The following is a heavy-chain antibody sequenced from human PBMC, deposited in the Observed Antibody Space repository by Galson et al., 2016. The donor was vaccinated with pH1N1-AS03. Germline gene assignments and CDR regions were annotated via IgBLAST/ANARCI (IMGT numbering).Heavy chain of an antibody. V-gene: IGHV4-59*01. J-gene: IGHJ6*02. CDR3: ASRSSGLYSYGSDV. D-gene: IGHD3-10*01. CDR1: GDSLDTFS. CDR2: TFYGGST. Sequence: ETLSLTCSVSGDSLDTFSWTWIRQPPGKGLEWIGCTFYGGSTHYNPSLKSRITISVDTSKNLFSLQLKSVTAADTAVYYCASRSSGLYSYGSDVWGQGTTVIVSS.